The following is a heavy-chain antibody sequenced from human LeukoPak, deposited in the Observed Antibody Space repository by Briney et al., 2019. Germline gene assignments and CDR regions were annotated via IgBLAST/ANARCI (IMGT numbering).Heavy chain of an antibody. J-gene: IGHJ4*02. CDR1: GFIFSRYE. Sequence: GGSLRLSCVASGFIFSRYEMNWVRQAPGKGLEWLSYIGTSGSIMSYADSVKGRFTISRDNAKNSLYLRMNSLRAEDTAVYYCARREFYDTSGYLFDYWGQGTLVTVSS. D-gene: IGHD3-22*01. V-gene: IGHV3-48*03. CDR3: ARREFYDTSGYLFDY. CDR2: IGTSGSIM.